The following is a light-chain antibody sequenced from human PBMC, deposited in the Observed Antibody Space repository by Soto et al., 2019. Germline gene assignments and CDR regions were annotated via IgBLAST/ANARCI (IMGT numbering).Light chain of an antibody. Sequence: EIVLPQSPGTLSLSPRERATLSCRASQSIFNNYLARYQQKPGQAPRLLVYGASFRATGIPDRFSGSGSGTDFTLTISRLEPEDFAVYYCQQYGGSPFTFGRGTRLEIK. J-gene: IGKJ2*01. V-gene: IGKV3-20*01. CDR2: GAS. CDR3: QQYGGSPFT. CDR1: QSIFNNY.